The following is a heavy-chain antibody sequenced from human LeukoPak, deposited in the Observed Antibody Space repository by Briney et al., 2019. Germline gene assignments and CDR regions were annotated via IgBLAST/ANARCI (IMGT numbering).Heavy chain of an antibody. CDR1: GFTFSTYA. Sequence: GGSLRLSCAASGFTFSTYALHWVRQVPGKGLEYVSAISSIGGTTYYANSVKGRFTISRDNSKNTLYLQMGSLKPEDTAVYYCARVGDNTAFDYWGQGTLVTVSS. CDR2: ISSIGGTT. J-gene: IGHJ4*02. D-gene: IGHD2-21*01. CDR3: ARVGDNTAFDY. V-gene: IGHV3-64*01.